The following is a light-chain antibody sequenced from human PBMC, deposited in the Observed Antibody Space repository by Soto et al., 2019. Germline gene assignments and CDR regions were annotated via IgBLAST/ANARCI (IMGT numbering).Light chain of an antibody. J-gene: IGLJ1*01. V-gene: IGLV2-14*01. CDR2: DVS. Sequence: QSALTQPASVSGSPGQSITLSCTGSNNDIGTYTSVSWFRQYPDKAPQLIIYDVSHRPSGVSSRFSGSKSANTASLTIAGLQAEDEADYYCSSLTVSNTFVFGGGTKVTVL. CDR3: SSLTVSNTFV. CDR1: NNDIGTYTS.